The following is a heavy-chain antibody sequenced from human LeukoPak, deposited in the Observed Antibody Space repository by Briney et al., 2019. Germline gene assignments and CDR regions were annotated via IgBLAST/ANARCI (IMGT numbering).Heavy chain of an antibody. CDR3: ARDGYYYDSSGSWFDP. J-gene: IGHJ5*02. CDR1: GGSISSYY. V-gene: IGHV4-59*01. Sequence: SETLSFTCTVSGGSISSYYWSWIRQPPGKGLEWIGYIYYSGSTNYNPSLKSRVTISVDTSKNQFSLKLSSVTAADTAVYYCARDGYYYDSSGSWFDPWGQGTLVTVSS. D-gene: IGHD3-22*01. CDR2: IYYSGST.